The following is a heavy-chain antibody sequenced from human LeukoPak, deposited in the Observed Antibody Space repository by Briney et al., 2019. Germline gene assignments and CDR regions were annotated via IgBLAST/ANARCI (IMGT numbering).Heavy chain of an antibody. CDR3: SSAKGGYDFDY. V-gene: IGHV3-23*01. Sequence: GGSLRLSCAAAGFTFTDYSMNWVRQAPGKGLEWVSAISGSGGSTYYADSVKGRFTISRDNSKNTLYLQMNSLRAEDTAVYYCSSAKGGYDFDYWGQGTLVTVSS. CDR2: ISGSGGST. CDR1: GFTFTDYS. J-gene: IGHJ4*02. D-gene: IGHD5-12*01.